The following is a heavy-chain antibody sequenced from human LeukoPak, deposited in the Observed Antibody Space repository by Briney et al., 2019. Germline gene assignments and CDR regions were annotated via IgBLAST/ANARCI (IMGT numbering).Heavy chain of an antibody. CDR1: GGSISSYY. V-gene: IGHV4-59*01. CDR3: ARVLVVVPAAHDYYMDV. J-gene: IGHJ6*03. D-gene: IGHD2-2*01. CDR2: IYYSGST. Sequence: SETLSLTCTVSGGSISSYYWSWIRQPPGKGLEWIGYIYYSGSTNYNPSLKSRVTISVDTSKNQFSLKLSSVTAADTAVYYCARVLVVVPAAHDYYMDVWGKGTTVTISS.